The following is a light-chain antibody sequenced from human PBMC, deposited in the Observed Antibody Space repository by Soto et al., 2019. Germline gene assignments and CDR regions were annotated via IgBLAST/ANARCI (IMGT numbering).Light chain of an antibody. Sequence: SVLPQPASVSGSPGQSITISCTGTSSDVGGYDYVSWYQLHPGKAPKLMVFEVNNRPSGVSYRFSGSKSGNTASLTISGLQAEDEADYFCSSYSISTAYLFGTGTKVTVL. J-gene: IGLJ1*01. CDR3: SSYSISTAYL. V-gene: IGLV2-14*01. CDR1: SSDVGGYDY. CDR2: EVN.